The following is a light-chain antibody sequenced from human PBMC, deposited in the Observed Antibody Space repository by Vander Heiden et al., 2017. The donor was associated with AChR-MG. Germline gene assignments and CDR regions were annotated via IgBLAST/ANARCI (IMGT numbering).Light chain of an antibody. CDR2: GAS. Sequence: DIQMPQSPSSLSASVGDRVTINCRTSQTITTYLNWYQQRPGKAPKLLIYGASSLQSGLPARFSGSGSATDFTLTISSLQPEDFATYYCQQYYDSPWTFGQGTNVEIK. CDR3: QQYYDSPWT. V-gene: IGKV1-39*01. CDR1: QTITTY. J-gene: IGKJ1*01.